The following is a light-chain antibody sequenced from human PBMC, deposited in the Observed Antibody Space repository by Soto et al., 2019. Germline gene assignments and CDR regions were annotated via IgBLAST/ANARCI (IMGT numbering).Light chain of an antibody. V-gene: IGKV1-5*01. CDR2: DAS. CDR1: QNINNW. CDR3: QQYNLA. J-gene: IGKJ1*01. Sequence: DIQMTQSPSILSASVGDRVTITCRASQNINNWLAWYQHKPGKAPKILIYDASTLESGVPSRFSGSGSGTEFTLTISSLQPDDFATYYCQQYNLAFGQGTKVDIK.